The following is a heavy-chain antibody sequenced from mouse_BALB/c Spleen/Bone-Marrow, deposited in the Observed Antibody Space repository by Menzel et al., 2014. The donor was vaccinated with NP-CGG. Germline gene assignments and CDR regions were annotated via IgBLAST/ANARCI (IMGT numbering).Heavy chain of an antibody. CDR2: IDPYDSET. D-gene: IGHD1-1*01. J-gene: IGHJ1*02. CDR1: GYTFTNYW. CDR3: ARWGTTVVDYFDV. V-gene: IGHV1-52*01. Sequence: QVQLKESGAELVRPGASVKLSCKASGYTFTNYWMNWVKQRPEQGLEWIGRIDPYDSETHSNQKFKDKAILTVDKSSSTAYMQLSSLTSEDSAVYYRARWGTTVVDYFDVWGAGTTVTVSS.